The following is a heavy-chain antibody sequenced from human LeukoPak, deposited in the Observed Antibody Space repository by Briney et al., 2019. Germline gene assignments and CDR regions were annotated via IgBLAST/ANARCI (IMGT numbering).Heavy chain of an antibody. CDR3: AKDHKDYYGSGSYSAYSYYYYYMDV. D-gene: IGHD3-10*01. V-gene: IGHV3-30*02. Sequence: GGSLRLSCAASGFTFSSYGMHWVRQAPGKGLEGVAFIRYDGSNKYYADSVKGRFTISRDNSKNTLYLQMNSLRAEDTAVYYCAKDHKDYYGSGSYSAYSYYYYYMDVWGKGTTVTISS. J-gene: IGHJ6*03. CDR2: IRYDGSNK. CDR1: GFTFSSYG.